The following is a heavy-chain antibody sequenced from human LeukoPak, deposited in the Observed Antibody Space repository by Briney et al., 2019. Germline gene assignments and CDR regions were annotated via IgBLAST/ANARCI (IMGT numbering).Heavy chain of an antibody. CDR2: IYYSGST. CDR3: ARDQGGYDSVFDY. D-gene: IGHD5-12*01. CDR1: GGSISSSSYY. J-gene: IGHJ4*02. V-gene: IGHV4-39*07. Sequence: SETLSLTCTVSGGSISSSSYYWGWIRQPPGKGLEWIGSIYYSGSTYYNPSLKSRVTISVDTSKNQFSLKLSSVTAADTAVYYCARDQGGYDSVFDYWGQGTLVTVSS.